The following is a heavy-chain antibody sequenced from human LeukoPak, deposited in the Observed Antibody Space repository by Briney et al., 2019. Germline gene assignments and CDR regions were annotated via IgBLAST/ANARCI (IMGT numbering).Heavy chain of an antibody. CDR3: ARDLFDYYDSSGLAY. J-gene: IGHJ4*02. CDR2: INPNSGGT. D-gene: IGHD3-22*01. CDR1: GYTFTGYY. V-gene: IGHV1-2*02. Sequence: ASVKVSCKASGYTFTGYYMHWVRQAPGPGLEWMGWINPNSGGTNYAQKFQGRVTMTRDTSISTAYMELSRLRSDDTAVYYCARDLFDYYDSSGLAYWGQGTLVTVSS.